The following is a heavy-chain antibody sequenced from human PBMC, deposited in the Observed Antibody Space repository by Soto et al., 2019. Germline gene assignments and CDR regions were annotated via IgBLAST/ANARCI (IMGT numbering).Heavy chain of an antibody. V-gene: IGHV3-21*06. CDR2: ITGNSEYK. J-gene: IGHJ4*02. D-gene: IGHD1-26*01. CDR1: GVSFSDYS. Sequence: EVQLVESGGGLVKPGGSLRLSCVVSGVSFSDYSMNWVRQAPGKGLEWVPLITGNSEYKYYAGSVKGRFTVSRDNAKNSLYLQMNSLTVEDTAVYYCARSGELLQTFDSWGQGTLVTVSS. CDR3: ARSGELLQTFDS.